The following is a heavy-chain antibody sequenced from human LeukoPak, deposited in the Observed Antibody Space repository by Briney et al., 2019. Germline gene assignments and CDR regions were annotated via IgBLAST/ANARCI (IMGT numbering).Heavy chain of an antibody. CDR1: GFTFSTYT. J-gene: IGHJ4*02. V-gene: IGHV3-30*04. D-gene: IGHD3-22*01. CDR3: AKGGDGSGYYYDY. Sequence: PGGSLRLSCAASGFTFSTYTMHSVRQAPGKVLEWVAVISNDGRNKNHADSVKGRFTISRDNSKNMLDLQMNSLRAEDTAVYYCAKGGDGSGYYYDYWGQGTLVTVSS. CDR2: ISNDGRNK.